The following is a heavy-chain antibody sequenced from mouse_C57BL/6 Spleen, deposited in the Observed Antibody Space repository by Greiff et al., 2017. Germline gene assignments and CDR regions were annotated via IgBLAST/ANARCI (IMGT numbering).Heavy chain of an antibody. CDR3: ARNRNWYCDV. J-gene: IGHJ1*03. Sequence: QVQLQQSGAELVKPGASVKMSCKASGYTFTTYPIEWMKQNHGKILEWIGNFHPYNDDTKYTEKFKGKATLTVEKSSSTVYVELSLLTSYDSAVYDSARNRNWYCDVWGKGTTVTVSS. V-gene: IGHV1-47*01. CDR2: FHPYNDDT. CDR1: GYTFTTYP.